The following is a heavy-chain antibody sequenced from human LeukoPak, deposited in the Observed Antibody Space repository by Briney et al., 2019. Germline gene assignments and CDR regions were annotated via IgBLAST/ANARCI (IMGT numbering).Heavy chain of an antibody. V-gene: IGHV3-23*01. Sequence: GGSLRLSCAVSGFAFGSEAMSWVRQAPGKGLEWVSAISGSGANTYYADSVKGRFTISRDNSKKTLDLQMNSLRAEDTAVYYCAKDRYSSGWYWAAFDIWGQGTMVTVSS. CDR1: GFAFGSEA. J-gene: IGHJ3*02. D-gene: IGHD6-19*01. CDR3: AKDRYSSGWYWAAFDI. CDR2: ISGSGANT.